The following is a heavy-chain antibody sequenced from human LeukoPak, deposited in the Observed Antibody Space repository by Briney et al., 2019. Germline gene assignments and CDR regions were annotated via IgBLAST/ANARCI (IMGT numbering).Heavy chain of an antibody. CDR3: ARAYYYDVNWFDP. Sequence: GGSLRLPCAASGFSFSSYTMNWVRQTPGKGLEWVSSISGSSSYIYYADSVKGRFTISRDNAKNSLYLHMNSLRAEDTAVYYCARAYYYDVNWFDPWGQGTLLTVSS. D-gene: IGHD3-22*01. CDR2: ISGSSSYI. CDR1: GFSFSSYT. V-gene: IGHV3-21*01. J-gene: IGHJ5*02.